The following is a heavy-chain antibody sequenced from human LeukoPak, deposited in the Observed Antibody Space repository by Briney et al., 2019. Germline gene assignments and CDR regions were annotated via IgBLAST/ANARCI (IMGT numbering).Heavy chain of an antibody. Sequence: GASVKVSCKASGYTFISYGISWVRQAPGQGLEWMGGIIPIFGTANYAQKFRGRVTITADESTSTAYMELSSLRSEDTAVYYCARDKSDTAMVYNWFDPWGQGTLVTVSS. CDR1: GYTFISYG. D-gene: IGHD5-18*01. J-gene: IGHJ5*02. V-gene: IGHV1-69*13. CDR2: IIPIFGTA. CDR3: ARDKSDTAMVYNWFDP.